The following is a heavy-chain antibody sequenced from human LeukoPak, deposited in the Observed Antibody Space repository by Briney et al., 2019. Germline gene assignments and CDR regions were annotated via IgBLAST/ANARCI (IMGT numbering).Heavy chain of an antibody. CDR2: INHSGST. CDR1: GGSFSGYY. V-gene: IGHV4-34*01. J-gene: IGHJ5*02. Sequence: SETLSLTCAVYGGSFSGYYWSWIRQPPGKGLEWIGEINHSGSTNYNPSLKSRVTISVDTSKNQFSLKLSSVTAADTAVYYCASRGYCSGGSCYYYGFDPWGQGTLVTVSS. CDR3: ASRGYCSGGSCYYYGFDP. D-gene: IGHD2-15*01.